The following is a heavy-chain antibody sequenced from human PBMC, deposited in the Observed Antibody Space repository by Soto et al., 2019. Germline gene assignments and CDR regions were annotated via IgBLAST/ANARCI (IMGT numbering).Heavy chain of an antibody. V-gene: IGHV3-30*18. D-gene: IGHD3-10*01. J-gene: IGHJ4*02. CDR2: ISYDGSNK. Sequence: GGSLRLSCAASGFTFSSYGMHWVRQAPGKGLEWVAVISYDGSNKYYADSVKGRFTISRDNSKNTLYLQMNSLRAEDTAVYYCANLYGSGSFDYWGQGTLVTVSS. CDR3: ANLYGSGSFDY. CDR1: GFTFSSYG.